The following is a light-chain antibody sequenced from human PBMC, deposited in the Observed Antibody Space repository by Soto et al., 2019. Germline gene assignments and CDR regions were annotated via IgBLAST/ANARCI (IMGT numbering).Light chain of an antibody. J-gene: IGKJ1*01. V-gene: IGKV1-13*02. CDR2: DAS. Sequence: AIQLTQSPSSLSASVGDRVTITCRASQGISSALAWYQQKPGKAPKLLIYDASSLESGVPSRFSGSGSGTDFTLTISSLQPEDFATYYCQQFNSFTWTFGQGTKVEIK. CDR1: QGISSA. CDR3: QQFNSFTWT.